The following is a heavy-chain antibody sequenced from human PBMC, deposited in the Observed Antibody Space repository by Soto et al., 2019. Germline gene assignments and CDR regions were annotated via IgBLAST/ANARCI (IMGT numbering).Heavy chain of an antibody. CDR2: ISTYNGNT. CDR3: ARYTSLISSGKLAAFDI. D-gene: IGHD3-22*01. J-gene: IGHJ3*02. Sequence: GSLVKGSCKAFGYTFTSYGISWVRQAPGQGLERKGWISTYNGNTNYAQKLQGRVTKTTDTSTSTAYMELSSLRSDDTAVYYCARYTSLISSGKLAAFDIWGQGTMVTVSS. V-gene: IGHV1-18*01. CDR1: GYTFTSYG.